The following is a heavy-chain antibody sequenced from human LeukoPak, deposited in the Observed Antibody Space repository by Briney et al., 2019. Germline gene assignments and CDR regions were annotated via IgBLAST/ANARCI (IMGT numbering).Heavy chain of an antibody. CDR1: GFTFSNYA. Sequence: PGGSLRLSCAASGFTFSNYAMTWVRQPPGKGLEWIGEINHSGSTNYNPSLKSRVTISVDTSKNQFSLKLSSVTAADTAVYYCARGTGGNIGRDYWGQGTLVTVSS. CDR2: INHSGST. V-gene: IGHV4-34*01. J-gene: IGHJ4*02. D-gene: IGHD2/OR15-2a*01. CDR3: ARGTGGNIGRDY.